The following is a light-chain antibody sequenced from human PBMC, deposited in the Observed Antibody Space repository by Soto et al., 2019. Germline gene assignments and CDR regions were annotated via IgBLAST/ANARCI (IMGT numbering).Light chain of an antibody. CDR1: QSVSSSY. CDR3: QQYGSSPPIT. V-gene: IGKV3-20*01. J-gene: IGKJ5*01. CDR2: GAS. Sequence: ESVLTQSPGTLSLYPGERATLSCRASQSVSSSYLAWYQQKPGQAPRLLIYGASSRATGIPDRFSGSGSGTDFTLTISRLEPEDFAVYYCQQYGSSPPITFGQGTRLEI.